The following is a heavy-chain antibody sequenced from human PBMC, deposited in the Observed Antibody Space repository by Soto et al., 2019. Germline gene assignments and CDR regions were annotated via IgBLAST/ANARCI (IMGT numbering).Heavy chain of an antibody. J-gene: IGHJ4*02. CDR1: GGTFSSYA. V-gene: IGHV1-69*01. D-gene: IGHD3-10*01. CDR2: IIPIFGTA. Sequence: QVQLVQSGAEVKKPGSSVKVSCKASGGTFSSYAISWVRQAPGQGLEWMGGIIPIFGTAKYAQKSQGRVTITADESTSTAYMELSSLRSEDTAVYYCARDSYYYGSGSYYNDHYWGQGTLVTVSS. CDR3: ARDSYYYGSGSYYNDHY.